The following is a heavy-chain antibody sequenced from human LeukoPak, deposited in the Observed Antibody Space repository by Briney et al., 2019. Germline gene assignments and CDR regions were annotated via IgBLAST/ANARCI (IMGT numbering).Heavy chain of an antibody. CDR1: GGSISSSSYY. Sequence: PSETLSLTCTVSGGSISSSSYYWGWIRQPPGKGLEWIGSIYYSGSTYYNPSLKSRVAISVDASKNQFSLKLSSVTAADTAVYYCARDWEMATITSFDYWGQGTLVTVSS. D-gene: IGHD5-24*01. CDR3: ARDWEMATITSFDY. CDR2: IYYSGST. V-gene: IGHV4-39*07. J-gene: IGHJ4*02.